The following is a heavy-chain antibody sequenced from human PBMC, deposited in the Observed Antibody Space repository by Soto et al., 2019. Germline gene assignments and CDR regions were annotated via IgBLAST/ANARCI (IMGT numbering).Heavy chain of an antibody. Sequence: QVQVVQSGAEVKKPGASVKVSCKASGYSFSIYGISWVRQAPGQGLEWMGWISDHIGITDYAQKFQGRVTMTTDTSTSTAYMELRSLRSDDTAVYFCARQRSGSYPLTPWGQGTLVIVSS. D-gene: IGHD3-10*01. CDR3: ARQRSGSYPLTP. V-gene: IGHV1-18*01. CDR1: GYSFSIYG. J-gene: IGHJ5*02. CDR2: ISDHIGIT.